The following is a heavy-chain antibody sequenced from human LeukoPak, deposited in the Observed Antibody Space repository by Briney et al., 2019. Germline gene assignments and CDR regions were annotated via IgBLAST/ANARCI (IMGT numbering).Heavy chain of an antibody. J-gene: IGHJ5*02. Sequence: ASVKVSCKASGYTFTSYDINWVRQATGQGLEWMGWMNPNSGNTGYAQKFQGRVTMTRNTSISTAYMELSSLRSEDTAVYYCAREYCSSTSCSNWFDPWGQGTLVTVSS. D-gene: IGHD2-2*01. V-gene: IGHV1-8*01. CDR3: AREYCSSTSCSNWFDP. CDR1: GYTFTSYD. CDR2: MNPNSGNT.